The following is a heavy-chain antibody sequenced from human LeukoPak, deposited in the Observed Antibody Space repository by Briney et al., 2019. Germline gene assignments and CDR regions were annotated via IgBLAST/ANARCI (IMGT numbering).Heavy chain of an antibody. V-gene: IGHV3-30-3*01. CDR2: ISYDGSNK. Sequence: GRSLRLSCAAPGFTFSSYAMHWVRQAPGKGLEWVAVISYDGSNKYYADSVKGRFTISRDNSKNTLYLQMNSLRAEDTAVYYCARDVRMDVWGQGTTVTVSS. D-gene: IGHD2-8*01. CDR3: ARDVRMDV. CDR1: GFTFSSYA. J-gene: IGHJ6*02.